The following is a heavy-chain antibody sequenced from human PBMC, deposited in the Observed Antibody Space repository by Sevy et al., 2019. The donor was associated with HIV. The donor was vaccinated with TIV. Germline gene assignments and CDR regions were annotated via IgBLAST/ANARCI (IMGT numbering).Heavy chain of an antibody. Sequence: GGSLRLSCAASGFTFSSYWMSWVRQAPGKGLEWVANLKLDGSEKYYVDSVKGRFTISRDNPKNSLYLQMNSLRAEDTAVYYCAIDCSSTSCRWGMDVWGQGTTVTVSS. CDR2: LKLDGSEK. CDR3: AIDCSSTSCRWGMDV. D-gene: IGHD2-2*01. CDR1: GFTFSSYW. V-gene: IGHV3-7*03. J-gene: IGHJ6*02.